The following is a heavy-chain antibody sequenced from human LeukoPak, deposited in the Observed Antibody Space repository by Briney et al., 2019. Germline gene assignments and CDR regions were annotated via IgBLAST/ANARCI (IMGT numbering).Heavy chain of an antibody. Sequence: SVKVSCKASGGTFSSYAISWVRQAPGQGLEWMGGIIPIFGTANYAQKFQGRVTITADESTSTAYMELSSLRSEDTAVYYCARDQVAAAAAFDYWGQGTLVTVSS. CDR3: ARDQVAAAAAFDY. D-gene: IGHD6-13*01. V-gene: IGHV1-69*01. CDR1: GGTFSSYA. CDR2: IIPIFGTA. J-gene: IGHJ4*02.